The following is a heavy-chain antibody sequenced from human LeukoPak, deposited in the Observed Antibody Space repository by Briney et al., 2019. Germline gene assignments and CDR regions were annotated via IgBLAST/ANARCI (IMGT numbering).Heavy chain of an antibody. D-gene: IGHD1-26*01. CDR1: GFTFSSYA. CDR2: ISGSGGST. J-gene: IGHJ4*02. Sequence: GGSLRLSCAASGFTFSSYAMSWVRQAPGKGLEWVSAISGSGGSTYYADSVKGRFTLTRDYPKNTLYLQMNSLRAEDTAVYFCAKYSGSYYYPPNWDSWGQGTLVTVSS. V-gene: IGHV3-23*01. CDR3: AKYSGSYYYPPNWDS.